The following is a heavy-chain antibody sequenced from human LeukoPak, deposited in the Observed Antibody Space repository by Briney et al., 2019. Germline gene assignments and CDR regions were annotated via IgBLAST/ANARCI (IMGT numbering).Heavy chain of an antibody. V-gene: IGHV3-30*19. J-gene: IGHJ4*02. D-gene: IGHD6-6*01. CDR1: GFTFSSNG. CDR3: AREIVPRVEDLGLFDY. CDR2: ISYDGSNK. Sequence: PGGSLRLSCVASGFTFSSNGMHCARQAPGKGLEWVAVISYDGSNKYYADSVKGRFTISRDNSKNTLYLQMNSLRAEDTAVYYCAREIVPRVEDLGLFDYWGQGTLVTVSS.